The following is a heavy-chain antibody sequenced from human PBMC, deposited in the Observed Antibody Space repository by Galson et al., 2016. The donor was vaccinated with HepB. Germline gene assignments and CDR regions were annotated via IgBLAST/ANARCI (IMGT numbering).Heavy chain of an antibody. D-gene: IGHD3-10*01. J-gene: IGHJ5*02. Sequence: SLRLSCAASGFTFTNYWMTWVRQVPGRGLEWVANIKTDGTDRHYVDSVKGRFTISRDNTKTSLYLQMDNLRAEDTAVYYCVRPKYCDSGSYSAWGQGTLVIVSS. V-gene: IGHV3-7*01. CDR1: GFTFTNYW. CDR3: VRPKYCDSGSYSA. CDR2: IKTDGTDR.